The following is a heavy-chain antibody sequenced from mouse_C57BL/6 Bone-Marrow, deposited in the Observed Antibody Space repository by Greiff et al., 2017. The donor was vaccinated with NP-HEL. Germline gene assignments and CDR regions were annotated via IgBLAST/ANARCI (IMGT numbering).Heavy chain of an antibody. CDR1: GYTFTDYY. Sequence: QVHVKQSGAELVRPGASVKLSCKASGYTFTDYYINWVKQRPGQGLEWIARIYPGSGNTYYNEKFKGKATLTAEKSSSTAYMQLSSLTSEDSAVYFCAKRHWDAMDYWGQGTSVTVSS. J-gene: IGHJ4*01. V-gene: IGHV1-76*01. CDR2: IYPGSGNT. CDR3: AKRHWDAMDY. D-gene: IGHD4-1*01.